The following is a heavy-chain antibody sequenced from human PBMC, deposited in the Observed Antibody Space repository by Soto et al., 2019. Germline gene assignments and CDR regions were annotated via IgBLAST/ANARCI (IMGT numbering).Heavy chain of an antibody. CDR2: IIPLFGTP. CDR3: ARQFDYDTSGYYYAY. CDR1: GGTFNKYA. J-gene: IGHJ4*02. V-gene: IGHV1-69*01. Sequence: QVQLVQSGTEVKKPGSSVKVSCKASGGTFNKYAIDWVRQAPGQAPGQGLEWMGGIIPLFGTPNYAQKFQGRVSISADEVTSTAYMELSSLRSEDTGVYYCARQFDYDTSGYYYAYWGQGTLVTVSS. D-gene: IGHD3-22*01.